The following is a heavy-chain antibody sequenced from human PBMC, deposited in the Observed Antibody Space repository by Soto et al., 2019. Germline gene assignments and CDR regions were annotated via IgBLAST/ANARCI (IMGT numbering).Heavy chain of an antibody. CDR3: ARDPEGLEPLDS. Sequence: QVQLVESGGGVVQPGRSLRLSCAASGFTFSTYALHWVRQAPSKGLEWVAVITYDGSNKYYADSVKGRFTISRDNSKNMVYLQMNSLRAEDTAVYYCARDPEGLEPLDSWGQGTLVTVSS. V-gene: IGHV3-30-3*01. D-gene: IGHD1-1*01. CDR2: ITYDGSNK. CDR1: GFTFSTYA. J-gene: IGHJ4*02.